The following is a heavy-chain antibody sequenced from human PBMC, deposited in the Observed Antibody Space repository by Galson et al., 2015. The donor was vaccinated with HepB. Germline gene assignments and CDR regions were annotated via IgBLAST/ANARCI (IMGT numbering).Heavy chain of an antibody. CDR2: IIPIFGTA. Sequence: SVKVSCKASGGTFSSYAISWVRQAPGQGLEWMGGIIPIFGTANYAQKFQGRVTITADKSTSTAYMELSSLRSEDTAVYYCAREWGETVSSYYYYYGMDVWGQGTTVTVSS. CDR1: GGTFSSYA. CDR3: AREWGETVSSYYYYYGMDV. D-gene: IGHD3-16*01. V-gene: IGHV1-69*06. J-gene: IGHJ6*02.